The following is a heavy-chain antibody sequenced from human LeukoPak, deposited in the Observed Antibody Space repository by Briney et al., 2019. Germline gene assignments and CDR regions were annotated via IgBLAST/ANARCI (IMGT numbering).Heavy chain of an antibody. D-gene: IGHD4-17*01. CDR2: ISGSGSST. V-gene: IGHV3-23*01. CDR1: GFTFSSYA. J-gene: IGHJ4*02. CDR3: AKRHLLYGDSSPMDY. Sequence: GGSLRLSCAASGFTFSSYAMTWVRQAPGKGLEWVSGISGSGSSTYYADSVKGRFTISRDNPKNTLYLQMNSLRAEDTAVYYCAKRHLLYGDSSPMDYWGQGTLVTVSS.